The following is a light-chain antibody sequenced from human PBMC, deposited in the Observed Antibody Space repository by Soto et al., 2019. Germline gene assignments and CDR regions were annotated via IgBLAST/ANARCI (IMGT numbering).Light chain of an antibody. Sequence: EIVLTQSPGTLSLSPGERATLSCRASQSVSSSYLAWYQQKPGQAPRLLIYDASSRATGIPDWFSGSGSGTDFTLTISRLEPEDVAVYYCQQYGSSSYTFGQGTKLEIK. CDR2: DAS. CDR3: QQYGSSSYT. CDR1: QSVSSSY. J-gene: IGKJ2*01. V-gene: IGKV3-20*01.